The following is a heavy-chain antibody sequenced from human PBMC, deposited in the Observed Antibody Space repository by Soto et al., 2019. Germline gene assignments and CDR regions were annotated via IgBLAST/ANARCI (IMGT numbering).Heavy chain of an antibody. J-gene: IGHJ4*02. V-gene: IGHV3-23*01. D-gene: IGHD1-26*01. CDR3: AKDQSRWEATPGLFDY. CDR2: ISGSGGST. Sequence: HPGGSLRLSCAASGFTFSSYAMSWVRQDPGKGLEWVSAISGSGGSTYYADSVKGRFTISRDNSKNTLYLQMNSLRAEDTAVYYCAKDQSRWEATPGLFDYWGQGTLVTVSS. CDR1: GFTFSSYA.